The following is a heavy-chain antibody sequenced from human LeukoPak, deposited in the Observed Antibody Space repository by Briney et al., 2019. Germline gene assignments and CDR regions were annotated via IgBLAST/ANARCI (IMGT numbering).Heavy chain of an antibody. D-gene: IGHD4/OR15-4a*01. J-gene: IGHJ5*02. CDR2: ISDTGKTT. V-gene: IGHV3-23*01. CDR3: ARGGAYDYGVLDA. Sequence: GGSLRLSCEASGFAFSNHAMTWVRQAPGEGLQWVSTISDTGKTTFYRDSVRGRFTISRDISNNTLYLQMDGLRADDTAVYYCARGGAYDYGVLDAWGQGTLVTVS. CDR1: GFAFSNHA.